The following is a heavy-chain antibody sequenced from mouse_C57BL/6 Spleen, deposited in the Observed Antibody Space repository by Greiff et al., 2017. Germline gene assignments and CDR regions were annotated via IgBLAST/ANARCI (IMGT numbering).Heavy chain of an antibody. J-gene: IGHJ4*01. Sequence: EVQLVESGEGLVKPGGSLKLSCAASGFTFSSYAMSWVRQTPEKRLEWVAYISSGGDYIYYADTVKGRFTISRDNARNTLYLQMSSLKSEDTAMYYGTREGSNYGAMDYWGQGTSVTVSS. CDR1: GFTFSSYA. D-gene: IGHD2-5*01. V-gene: IGHV5-9-1*02. CDR2: ISSGGDYI. CDR3: TREGSNYGAMDY.